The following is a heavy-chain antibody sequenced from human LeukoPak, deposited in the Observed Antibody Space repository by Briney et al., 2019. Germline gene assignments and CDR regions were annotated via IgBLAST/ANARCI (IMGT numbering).Heavy chain of an antibody. Sequence: SETLSLTCAVSGGSISSGGYSWSWIRQPPGKGLEWIGYIYHSGSTYYNPSLKSRVTISVDRSKNQFSLKLSSVTAADTAVYYCARGGYSYGYYFDYWGQGTLVTVSS. CDR2: IYHSGST. D-gene: IGHD5-18*01. CDR1: GGSISSGGYS. V-gene: IGHV4-30-2*01. CDR3: ARGGYSYGYYFDY. J-gene: IGHJ4*02.